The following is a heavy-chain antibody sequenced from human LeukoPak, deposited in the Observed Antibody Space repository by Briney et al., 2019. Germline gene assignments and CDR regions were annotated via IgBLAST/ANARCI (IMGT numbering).Heavy chain of an antibody. Sequence: GASVKVSCKASGYTFTGYYMHWVRQAPGQGLEWMGWINPNSGGTNYAQKFQGWVTMTRDTSISTAYMELSRLRSDDTAVYYCARDSYSSSWYGNYYYYGMDVWGQGTTVTVSS. J-gene: IGHJ6*02. V-gene: IGHV1-2*04. D-gene: IGHD6-13*01. CDR2: INPNSGGT. CDR1: GYTFTGYY. CDR3: ARDSYSSSWYGNYYYYGMDV.